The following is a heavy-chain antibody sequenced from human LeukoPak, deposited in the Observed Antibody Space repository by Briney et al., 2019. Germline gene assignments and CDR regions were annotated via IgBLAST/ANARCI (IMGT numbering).Heavy chain of an antibody. J-gene: IGHJ5*02. CDR2: INHSGST. Sequence: SETLSLTCAVYGGSFSGYYWSWIRQPPGKGLEWIGEINHSGSTNYNPSLRSRVTISVDTSKNQFSLKLSSVTAADTAVYYCARAYGSGSYSRYNWFDPWGQGTLVTVSS. D-gene: IGHD3-10*01. CDR1: GGSFSGYY. V-gene: IGHV4-34*01. CDR3: ARAYGSGSYSRYNWFDP.